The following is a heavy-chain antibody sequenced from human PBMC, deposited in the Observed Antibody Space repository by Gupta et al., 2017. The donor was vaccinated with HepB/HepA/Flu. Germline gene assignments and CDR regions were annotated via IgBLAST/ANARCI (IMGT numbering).Heavy chain of an antibody. D-gene: IGHD4-17*01. CDR3: ARLFGDFRMDV. V-gene: IGHV1-18*01. CDR2: ISPYNGNT. Sequence: QVQVVQSGGEVKKPGASVKVSCKTSGYSFTSFGISWVRQAPGQGLEWVGWISPYNGNTKYAEKLQGRVTLSTVTSTSTAYMELRSLRSDDTAMYYCARLFGDFRMDVWGQGTTVIVSS. CDR1: GYSFTSFG. J-gene: IGHJ6*02.